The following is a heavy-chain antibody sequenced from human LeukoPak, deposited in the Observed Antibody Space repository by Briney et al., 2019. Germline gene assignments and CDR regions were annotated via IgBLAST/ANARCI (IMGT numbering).Heavy chain of an antibody. CDR3: ARGSLDSSSWYASIENYGMDV. Sequence: GESLKISCKGSGYTFTGYYMHWVRQAPGQGLEWMGWINPNSGGTNYAQKFQGWVTMTRDTSISTAYMELSRLRSDDTAVYYCARGSLDSSSWYASIENYGMDVWGQGTTVTVSS. V-gene: IGHV1-2*04. CDR1: GYTFTGYY. J-gene: IGHJ6*02. D-gene: IGHD6-13*01. CDR2: INPNSGGT.